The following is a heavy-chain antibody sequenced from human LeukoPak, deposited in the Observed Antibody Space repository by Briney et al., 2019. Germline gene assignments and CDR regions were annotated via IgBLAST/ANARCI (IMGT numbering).Heavy chain of an antibody. CDR3: ARATGSGSYTALNYYYYGMDV. D-gene: IGHD3-10*01. Sequence: GGSLRLSCAASGFTVSSNYMSWVRQAPGKGLEWVSVIYSGGSTYYADSVKGRFTISRDNSKNTLYLLMNSLRAEDTAVYYCARATGSGSYTALNYYYYGMDVWGQGTTVTVSS. CDR1: GFTVSSNY. V-gene: IGHV3-53*01. J-gene: IGHJ6*02. CDR2: IYSGGST.